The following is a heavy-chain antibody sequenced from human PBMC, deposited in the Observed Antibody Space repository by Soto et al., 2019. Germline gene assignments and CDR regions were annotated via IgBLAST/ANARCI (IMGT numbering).Heavy chain of an antibody. CDR3: ARGSGPNDAFDI. V-gene: IGHV4-61*01. CDR2: IYYSGST. Sequence: QVQLQESGPGLVKPSETLSLTCTVSGGSVSSGSYYWSWIRQPPGKGLVWIGYIYYSGSTNYNPSLKSRVTISVDTSKNQFSLKLSSVTAADTAVYYCARGSGPNDAFDIWGQGTMVTVSS. CDR1: GGSVSSGSYY. D-gene: IGHD2-15*01. J-gene: IGHJ3*02.